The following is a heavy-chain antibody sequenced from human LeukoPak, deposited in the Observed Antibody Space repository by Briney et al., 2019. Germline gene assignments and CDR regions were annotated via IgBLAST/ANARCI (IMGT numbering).Heavy chain of an antibody. CDR2: IYYSGST. CDR1: GGSISSYY. CDR3: ARHPKSYYAFDI. V-gene: IGHV4-59*08. J-gene: IGHJ3*02. D-gene: IGHD3-10*01. Sequence: SETLSLTCTVSGGSISSYYWSWIRQPPGKGLEWIGYIYYSGSTNYNPSLKSRVTISVDTSKNQFSLKLSSVTAADTAVYYCARHPKSYYAFDIWAKGQWSPSLQ.